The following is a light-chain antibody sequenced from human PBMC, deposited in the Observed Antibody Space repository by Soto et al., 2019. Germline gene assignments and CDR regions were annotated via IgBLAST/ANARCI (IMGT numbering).Light chain of an antibody. CDR2: EVS. J-gene: IGLJ1*01. V-gene: IGLV2-14*01. Sequence: QSALTQPASVSGSPGQSITISCTGTSSDVGNNNHVSWYQHHPGKAPKLMIYEVSYRPSGVSNRFSASKSGYTASLTISGLQAEDDADYYCNSQTRSGIRVFGTGTKLTVL. CDR3: NSQTRSGIRV. CDR1: SSDVGNNNH.